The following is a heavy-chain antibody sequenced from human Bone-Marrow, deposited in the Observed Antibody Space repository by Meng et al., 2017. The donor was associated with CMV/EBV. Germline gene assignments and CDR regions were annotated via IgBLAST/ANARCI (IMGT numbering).Heavy chain of an antibody. CDR3: ARDYGCGGMGWFDP. CDR2: IYYSGST. Sequence: SEPLSLTCTVPGGSISTGSYYWSWIRQPPGKGLAWIGYIYYSGSTNYNPSLKSRVTISVDTSKNQFSLKLSSGPAADPALYYCARDYGCGGMGWFDPWGQGTLVTVSS. V-gene: IGHV4-61*01. J-gene: IGHJ5*02. D-gene: IGHD4-23*01. CDR1: GGSISTGSYY.